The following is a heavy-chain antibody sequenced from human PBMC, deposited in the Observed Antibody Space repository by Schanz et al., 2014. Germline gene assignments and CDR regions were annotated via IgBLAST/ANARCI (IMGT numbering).Heavy chain of an antibody. V-gene: IGHV3-23*01. CDR2: IGVDGTTT. Sequence: EVQLLESGGGLVQPGGSLRLSCLASGFAFSSYGMNWLRQAPGKGLEWVSVIGVDGTTTYYADSVKGRFTISRDNSKNTLYLQMNSLRREDTAVYYCAKYRGYYRVSGSYRELEYWGQGTLVTVSS. D-gene: IGHD3-10*01. J-gene: IGHJ4*02. CDR1: GFAFSSYG. CDR3: AKYRGYYRVSGSYRELEY.